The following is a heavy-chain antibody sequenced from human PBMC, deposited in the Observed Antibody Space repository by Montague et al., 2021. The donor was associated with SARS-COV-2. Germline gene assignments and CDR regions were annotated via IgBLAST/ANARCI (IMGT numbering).Heavy chain of an antibody. V-gene: IGHV4-39*02. CDR1: GGSIRSSCYY. Sequence: SETLSLTCTVSGGSIRSSCYYWGWIRQPPGKGPEWIGSTYYSGCTYSNPSLKSRVTISVDTSKNHFSLTLSSVTAADTAVYYCASGLVGWFDSWGQGTLVTVSS. CDR3: ASGLVGWFDS. D-gene: IGHD3/OR15-3a*01. J-gene: IGHJ5*01. CDR2: TYYSGCT.